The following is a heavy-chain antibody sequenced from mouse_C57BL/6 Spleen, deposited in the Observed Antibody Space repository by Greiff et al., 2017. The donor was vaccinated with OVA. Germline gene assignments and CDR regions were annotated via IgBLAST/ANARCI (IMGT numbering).Heavy chain of an antibody. CDR1: GYTFTSYG. CDR2: IYPRSGNT. J-gene: IGHJ3*01. V-gene: IGHV1-81*01. D-gene: IGHD1-1*01. Sequence: QVQLQQSGAELARPGASVKLSCKASGYTFTSYGISWVKQRTGQGLEWIGEIYPRSGNTYYNEKFKGKATLTADKSSSTAYMELRSLTSEDSAVYFCARGFITTVVAPYWGQGTLVTVSA. CDR3: ARGFITTVVAPY.